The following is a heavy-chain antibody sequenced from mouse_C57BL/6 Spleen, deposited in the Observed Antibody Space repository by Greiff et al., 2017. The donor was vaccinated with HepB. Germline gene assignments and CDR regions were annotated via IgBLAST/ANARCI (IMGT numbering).Heavy chain of an antibody. V-gene: IGHV1-76*01. CDR2: IYPGSGNT. CDR3: AIYYYGSSSYWYFDV. Sequence: QVHVKQSGAELVRPGASVKLSCKASGYTFTDYYINWVKQRPGQGLEWIARIYPGSGNTYYNEKFKGKATLTAEKSSSTAYMQLSSLTSEDSAVYFCAIYYYGSSSYWYFDVWGTGTTVTVSS. D-gene: IGHD1-1*01. J-gene: IGHJ1*03. CDR1: GYTFTDYY.